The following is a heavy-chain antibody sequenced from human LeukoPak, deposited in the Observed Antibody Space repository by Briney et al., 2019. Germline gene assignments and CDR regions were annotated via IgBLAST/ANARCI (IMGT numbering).Heavy chain of an antibody. Sequence: GGSLRLSCAASGFTFSSYSMNWVRQAPGKGLEWVSSISSSSSYIYYADSVKGRFTISRDNAKNSLYLQMNSLRAEDTAVYYCARARLRQQLVLDYWGQGTLVTVSS. V-gene: IGHV3-21*01. CDR1: GFTFSSYS. CDR3: ARARLRQQLVLDY. CDR2: ISSSSSYI. J-gene: IGHJ4*02. D-gene: IGHD6-13*01.